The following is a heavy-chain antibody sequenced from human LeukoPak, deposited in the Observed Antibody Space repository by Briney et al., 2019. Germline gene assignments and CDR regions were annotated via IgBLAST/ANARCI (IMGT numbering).Heavy chain of an antibody. J-gene: IGHJ4*02. V-gene: IGHV4-4*07. Sequence: SETLSLTCTVSGGSIATYYWSWIRQPSGKGLEWIGRIYDSGNTQYNPSLKSRVTISADRSRNQFSLKLSSVPAADTALYFCARDIRNSGSSYSDYWGRGTLVTVSS. CDR2: IYDSGNT. D-gene: IGHD1-26*01. CDR1: GGSIATYY. CDR3: ARDIRNSGSSYSDY.